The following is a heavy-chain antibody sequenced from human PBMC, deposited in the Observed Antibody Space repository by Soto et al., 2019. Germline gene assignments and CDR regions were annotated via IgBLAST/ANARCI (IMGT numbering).Heavy chain of an antibody. J-gene: IGHJ4*02. CDR1: GFTFSSYG. D-gene: IGHD6-13*01. CDR3: AKGWYVATHDNYFDY. V-gene: IGHV3-30*18. CDR2: ISYDGSNK. Sequence: VGSLRLSCAASGFTFSSYGMHWVRQAPGKGLEWVAVISYDGSNKYYADSVKGRFTISRDNSKNTLYLQMNSLRAEDTAVYYCAKGWYVATHDNYFDYWGQGTLVTVSS.